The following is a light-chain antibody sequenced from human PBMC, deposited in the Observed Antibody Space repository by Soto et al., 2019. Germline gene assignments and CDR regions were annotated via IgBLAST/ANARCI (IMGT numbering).Light chain of an antibody. Sequence: EIVMTQSPATLSVSPGERATLSCRASQSVSSNLAWYQQNPGQAPRLLIYGASTRANGIPARFSGSGSGTEFTLTISSLQSEDFAVYYCQKYNNWPPGETFGQGTKVEIK. J-gene: IGKJ1*01. V-gene: IGKV3-15*01. CDR1: QSVSSN. CDR3: QKYNNWPPGET. CDR2: GAS.